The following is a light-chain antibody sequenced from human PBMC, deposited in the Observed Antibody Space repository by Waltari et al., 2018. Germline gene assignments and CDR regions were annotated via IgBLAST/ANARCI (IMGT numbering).Light chain of an antibody. CDR2: GAS. V-gene: IGKV3-15*01. CDR3: HQYNHWPTFT. J-gene: IGKJ2*01. CDR1: QSVGNN. Sequence: EIEMTQSPATLSVSPGERVTLTCRASQSVGNNLAWYQQRPAQAPRLLIYGASTRATDISDRFSGSGSGTDFTLTISALQSEDLAVYYCHQYNHWPTFTFGQGTKLQIE.